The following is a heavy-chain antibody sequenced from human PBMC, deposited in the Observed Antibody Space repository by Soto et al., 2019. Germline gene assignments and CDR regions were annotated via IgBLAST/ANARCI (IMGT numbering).Heavy chain of an antibody. CDR1: GYTFKTFG. D-gene: IGHD1-7*01. CDR3: ARWWGNYFGVHDS. V-gene: IGHV1-18*01. CDR2: ISGYGGKR. J-gene: IGHJ4*02. Sequence: IQLVQSAGAVTRPGASVRVSCKASGYTFKTFGVTWVRQAPGQGLEWMGCISGYGGKRDYSRKLQGRITLTADPSTSTSYMEFRNLTSDDTAVYFCARWWGNYFGVHDSWGQGTLVTVSS.